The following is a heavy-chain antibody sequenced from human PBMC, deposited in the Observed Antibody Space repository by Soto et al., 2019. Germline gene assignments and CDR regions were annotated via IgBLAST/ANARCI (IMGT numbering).Heavy chain of an antibody. V-gene: IGHV3-21*01. D-gene: IGHD6-19*01. CDR2: ISSSSSYI. CDR3: ARDPGQWLVRPGVPVDY. J-gene: IGHJ4*02. CDR1: GFTFSSYS. Sequence: EVQLVESGGGLVKPGGSLRLSCAASGFTFSSYSMNWVRQAPGKGLEWVSSISSSSSYIYYADSVKGRFTISRDNAKNSLYLQMNSLRAEDTAVYYCARDPGQWLVRPGVPVDYWGQGTLVTVSS.